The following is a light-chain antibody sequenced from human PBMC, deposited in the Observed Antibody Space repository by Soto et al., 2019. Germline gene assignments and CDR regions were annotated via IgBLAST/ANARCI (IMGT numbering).Light chain of an antibody. CDR2: GAS. J-gene: IGKJ5*01. V-gene: IGKV3-15*01. Sequence: EIVMTQSPGTLSVSPGESVTLSCRASQSVSNHLGWFQHRPGQVPRLLIYGASRRVPGIPARFSGSGSGTEFTLTISGLQSEDFAVYYCQQYNNWPPGITFGQGTRLEIK. CDR1: QSVSNH. CDR3: QQYNNWPPGIT.